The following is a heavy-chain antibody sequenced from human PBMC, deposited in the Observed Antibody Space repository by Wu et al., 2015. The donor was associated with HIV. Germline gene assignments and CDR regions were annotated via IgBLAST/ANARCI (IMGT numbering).Heavy chain of an antibody. D-gene: IGHD3-22*01. CDR3: ARTSYYNDGGGLMGEYFRQ. J-gene: IGHJ1*01. CDR1: GGTFSSYA. Sequence: QVQLVQSGAEVKKPGSSVKVSCKASGGTFSSYAISWVRQAPGQGLEWMGKIIPIFGSANYAQMFQDRVTITADESTTTAYMELSSLRSEDTAVYYCARTSYYNDGGGLMGEYFRQWGQGHPRSPSSS. CDR2: IIPIFGSA. V-gene: IGHV1-69*13.